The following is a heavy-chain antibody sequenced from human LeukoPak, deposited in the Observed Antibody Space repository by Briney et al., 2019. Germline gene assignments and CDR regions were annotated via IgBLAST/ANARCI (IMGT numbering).Heavy chain of an antibody. J-gene: IGHJ5*02. CDR1: GFTFTNYY. D-gene: IGHD4-23*01. CDR2: SSPTSRYM. CDR3: VRDADGGNSWFDT. Sequence: KAGGSLRPSRAASGFTFTNYYINSVRQPPGKWLEWVSWSSPTSRYMYYGDSVKGRFTISRDNAKNSLFPQMNSLRAEDTALYYCVRDADGGNSWFDTWGQGTMVTVSS. V-gene: IGHV3-21*04.